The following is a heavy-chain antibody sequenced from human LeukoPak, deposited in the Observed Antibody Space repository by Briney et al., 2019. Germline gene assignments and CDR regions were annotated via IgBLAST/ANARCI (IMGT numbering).Heavy chain of an antibody. CDR2: IYYSGST. V-gene: IGHV4-39*01. D-gene: IGHD5-24*01. Sequence: SETLSLTCTVSGGSISSSSYYWGWIRQPPGKGLEWIGSIYYSGSTYYNPSLKSRVTISVDTSKNQFSLKLSSVTAADTAVYYCARHKRSRDGYNFLDYWGQGTLVTVSS. CDR3: ARHKRSRDGYNFLDY. CDR1: GGSISSSSYY. J-gene: IGHJ4*02.